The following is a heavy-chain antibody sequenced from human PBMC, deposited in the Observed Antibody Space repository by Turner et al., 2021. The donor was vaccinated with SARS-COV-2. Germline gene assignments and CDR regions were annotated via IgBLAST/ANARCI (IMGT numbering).Heavy chain of an antibody. CDR2: IYSGGST. V-gene: IGHV3-23*03. CDR1: GFTFSSYA. CDR3: AKDLGQLDWFDP. D-gene: IGHD6-13*01. Sequence: EVQVLESGGGLVQPGGSLRLSCAASGFTFSSYAMSWVRQAPGKGLEWVSVIYSGGSTFYADSVKGRFTISRDNSKNTLYLQMNSLRAEDTAVYYCAKDLGQLDWFDPWGQGTLVTVSS. J-gene: IGHJ5*02.